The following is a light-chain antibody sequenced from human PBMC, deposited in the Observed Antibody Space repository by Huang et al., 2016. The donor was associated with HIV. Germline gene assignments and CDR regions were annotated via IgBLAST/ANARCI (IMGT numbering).Light chain of an antibody. J-gene: IGKJ4*01. Sequence: EIVMTQSPATLSVSPGERVILSCRASDSVSSSLAWYQQKPGQAPRLLIYGASTRASGVPPRFSGSGSGTEFTLTISSLQSADFAVYYCQQYNNWPPLLTFGGGTKVEIK. CDR1: DSVSSS. V-gene: IGKV3-15*01. CDR3: QQYNNWPPLLT. CDR2: GAS.